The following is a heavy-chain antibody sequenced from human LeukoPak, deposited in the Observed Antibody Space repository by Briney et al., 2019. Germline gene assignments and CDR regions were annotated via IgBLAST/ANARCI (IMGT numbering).Heavy chain of an antibody. D-gene: IGHD6-13*01. CDR1: GGSLSSYY. CDR3: ARDFDIAAPGTTWFVR. CDR2: IDTIGDT. J-gene: IGHJ5*02. Sequence: SETLSLACTVSGGSLSSYYWSWIRQPAGKGLEWIGRIDTIGDTNYNTSFKSRFTMSVDTSKIQCSLKLSAVTAADTAVYYCARDFDIAAPGTTWFVRWGQGALVIVSS. V-gene: IGHV4-4*07.